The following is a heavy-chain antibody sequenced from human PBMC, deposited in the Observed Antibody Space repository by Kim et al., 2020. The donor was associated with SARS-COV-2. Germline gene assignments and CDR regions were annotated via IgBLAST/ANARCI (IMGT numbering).Heavy chain of an antibody. CDR2: INTNTGNP. CDR1: GYTFTSYA. V-gene: IGHV7-4-1*02. CDR3: AREYLDDSSGYYQNYYYGMDV. J-gene: IGHJ6*02. Sequence: ASVKVSCKASGYTFTSYAMNWVRQAPGQGLEWMGWINTNTGNPTYAQGFTGRFVFSLDTSVSTAYLQISSLKAEDTAVYYCAREYLDDSSGYYQNYYYGMDVWGQGTTVTVSS. D-gene: IGHD3-22*01.